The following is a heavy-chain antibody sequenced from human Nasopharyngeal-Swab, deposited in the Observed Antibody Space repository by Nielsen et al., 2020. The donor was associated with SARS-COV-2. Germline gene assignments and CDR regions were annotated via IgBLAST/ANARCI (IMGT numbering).Heavy chain of an antibody. J-gene: IGHJ6*03. V-gene: IGHV3-7*01. CDR1: GFTFSTYW. Sequence: GGSLRLSCAASGFTFSTYWMSWVRQAPGKGLEWVASIKQGGSEKHYVDSVKGRFTISRDDAKNSQSLQMNSLRAGDTAVYYCARGGRGSQYYMDVWGKGTTVTVSS. CDR2: IKQGGSEK. CDR3: ARGGRGSQYYMDV. D-gene: IGHD1-26*01.